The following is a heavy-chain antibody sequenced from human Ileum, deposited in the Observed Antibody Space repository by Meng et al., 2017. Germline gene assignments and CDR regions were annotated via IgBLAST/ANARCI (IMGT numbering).Heavy chain of an antibody. J-gene: IGHJ4*02. D-gene: IGHD2-15*01. V-gene: IGHV4-31*01. CDR1: GDSISSGGYY. CDR3: ARIGFCSGRSCYGFFDY. CDR2: IYSSGGT. Sequence: VQRQESGPGLVKPSKILSLTGTVSGDSISSGGYYWTLIRQHPGKGLEWIGYIYSSGGTYYTPSLKSLVTILLDTSKNQFSLRLSSVTAADTAVYYCARIGFCSGRSCYGFFDYWGQGTLVTASS.